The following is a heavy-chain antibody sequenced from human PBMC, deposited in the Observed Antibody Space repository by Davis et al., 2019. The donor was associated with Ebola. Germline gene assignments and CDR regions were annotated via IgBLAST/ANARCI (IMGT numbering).Heavy chain of an antibody. V-gene: IGHV4-59*01. CDR3: ARAFDYGGRFDY. CDR1: GGSISSYY. D-gene: IGHD4-23*01. J-gene: IGHJ4*02. Sequence: PSETLSLTCTVSGGSISSYYWSWIRQPPGKGLEWIGYIYYSGSTNYNPSLKSRVTISVDTSKNQFSLKLSSVTAADTAVYYCARAFDYGGRFDYWCQGTLVTVSS. CDR2: IYYSGST.